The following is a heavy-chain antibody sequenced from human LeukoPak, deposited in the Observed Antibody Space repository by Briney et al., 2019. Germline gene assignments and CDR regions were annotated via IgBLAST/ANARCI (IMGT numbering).Heavy chain of an antibody. CDR3: ARLGRYFDWLLPDFDY. V-gene: IGHV4-59*12. CDR1: GGSISNYY. CDR2: IYYSGST. D-gene: IGHD3-9*01. Sequence: PSETLSLTCTVSGGSISNYYWSWIRQPPGKGLEWIGSIYYSGSTYYNPSLKSRVTISVDTSKNQFSLKLSSVTAADTAVYYCARLGRYFDWLLPDFDYWGQGTLVTVSS. J-gene: IGHJ4*02.